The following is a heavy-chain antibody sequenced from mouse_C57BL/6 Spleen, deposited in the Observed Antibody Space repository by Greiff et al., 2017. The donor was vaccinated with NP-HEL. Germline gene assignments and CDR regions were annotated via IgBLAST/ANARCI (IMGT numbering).Heavy chain of an antibody. CDR1: GYTFTSYW. D-gene: IGHD1-1*01. CDR3: ASSYGY. J-gene: IGHJ2*01. Sequence: VQLQQPGAELVKPGASVKLSCKASGYTFTSYWMQWVKQRPGQGLEWIGEIDPSDSYTNYNQKFKGKATLTVDTSSSTAYMQLSSLTSEDSAVYYCASSYGYWGQGTTLTVSS. CDR2: IDPSDSYT. V-gene: IGHV1-50*01.